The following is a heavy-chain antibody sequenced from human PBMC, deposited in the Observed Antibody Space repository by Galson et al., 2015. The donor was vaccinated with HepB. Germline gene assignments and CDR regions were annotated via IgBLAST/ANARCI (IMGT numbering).Heavy chain of an antibody. V-gene: IGHV3-21*01. J-gene: IGHJ4*02. CDR2: ISSSSSYI. Sequence: SLRLSCAASGFTFSSYSMNWVRQAPGKGLEWVSSISSSSSYIYYADSVKGRFTISRDNAKNSLYLQMNSLRAEDTAVYYCAKDPLWFGEFHPFGYWGQETLVTVSS. CDR1: GFTFSSYS. CDR3: AKDPLWFGEFHPFGY. D-gene: IGHD3-10*01.